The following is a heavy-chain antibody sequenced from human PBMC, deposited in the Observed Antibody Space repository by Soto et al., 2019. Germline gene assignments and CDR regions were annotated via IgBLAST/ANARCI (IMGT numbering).Heavy chain of an antibody. CDR3: AGERISPLPGWFDP. J-gene: IGHJ5*02. V-gene: IGHV1-69*01. CDR2: VIPIFGTA. CDR1: GGTFSSYA. Sequence: QVQLVQSGAEVKKPGSSVKVSCKASGGTFSSYAISWVRQAPGQGLEWMGGVIPIFGTANYAQKFQGRVTITADESTSTAYMELSSLRSEDTAVYYCAGERISPLPGWFDPWGQGTLVTVSS. D-gene: IGHD2-15*01.